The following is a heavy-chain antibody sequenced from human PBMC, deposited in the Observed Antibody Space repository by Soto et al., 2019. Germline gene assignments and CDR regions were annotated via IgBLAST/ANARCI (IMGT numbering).Heavy chain of an antibody. CDR2: IKQDGSEK. D-gene: IGHD1-20*01. V-gene: IGHV3-7*05. J-gene: IGHJ4*02. Sequence: EVQLVESGGGLVQPGGSLRLSCAASGFTFSSYWMSWVRQAPGKGLEWVANIKQDGSEKYYVDSVKGRFAIARDNAKNSLYLQMNSLRAEDTAVYYCARSRYNWKLFIDCWGQGTLVTVSS. CDR1: GFTFSSYW. CDR3: ARSRYNWKLFIDC.